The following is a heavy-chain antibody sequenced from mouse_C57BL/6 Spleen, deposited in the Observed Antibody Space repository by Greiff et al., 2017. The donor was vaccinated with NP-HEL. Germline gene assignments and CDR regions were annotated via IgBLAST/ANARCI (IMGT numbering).Heavy chain of an antibody. Sequence: EVQLVESGEGLVKPGGSLKLSCAASGFTFSSYAMSWVRQTPEKRLEWAAYISSGGDYTYYADNVKGRVTISRDNARNTLYLLTSSLKSEDTAMYYCTREDGGLWYYWGQGTSVTVSS. CDR1: GFTFSSYA. D-gene: IGHD1-1*02. CDR2: ISSGGDYT. V-gene: IGHV5-9-1*02. CDR3: TREDGGLWYY. J-gene: IGHJ4*01.